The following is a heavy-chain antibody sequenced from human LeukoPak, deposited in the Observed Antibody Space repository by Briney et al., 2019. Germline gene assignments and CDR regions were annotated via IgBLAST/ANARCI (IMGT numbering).Heavy chain of an antibody. CDR3: ARDYGYAFDI. Sequence: TGGSLRLSCAASGFTFSSYTMNWVRQAPGKGLEWLSYIGTSYSSMSHADSVKGRFTISRDNAKNSLYLQMNSLRAEDTAVYYCARDYGYAFDIWGQGTMVTVSS. J-gene: IGHJ3*02. CDR1: GFTFSSYT. CDR2: IGTSYSSM. V-gene: IGHV3-48*01. D-gene: IGHD3-10*01.